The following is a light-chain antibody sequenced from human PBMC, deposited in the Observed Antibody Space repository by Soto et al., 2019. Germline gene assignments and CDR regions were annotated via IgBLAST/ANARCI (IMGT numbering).Light chain of an antibody. V-gene: IGKV1-5*03. CDR1: QSINSW. CDR3: QQYEAYPLT. CDR2: KAS. J-gene: IGKJ4*01. Sequence: DIQLTQSPSTLSASVGDRVTITCRASQSINSWLAWYQQKPGKAPKLLVYKASSLESGVPSRFSGSGSPTEFTLTISTLQPDDFATYYCQQYEAYPLTFGGGTKVEI.